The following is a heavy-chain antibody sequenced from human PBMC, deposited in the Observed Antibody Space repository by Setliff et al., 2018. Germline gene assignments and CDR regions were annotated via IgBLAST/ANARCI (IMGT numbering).Heavy chain of an antibody. D-gene: IGHD3-22*01. CDR2: ISGYYNKT. CDR1: GFVFITYA. Sequence: GASVKVSCKTSGFVFITYAITWVRQAPGQGLEWMGWISGYYNKTNYAQKFQDRVTMTTDTSTGTAYMELSSLRSEDTAVYFCARDWNYHDSGGYGGWGQGTLVTVSS. CDR3: ARDWNYHDSGGYGG. J-gene: IGHJ4*02. V-gene: IGHV1-18*01.